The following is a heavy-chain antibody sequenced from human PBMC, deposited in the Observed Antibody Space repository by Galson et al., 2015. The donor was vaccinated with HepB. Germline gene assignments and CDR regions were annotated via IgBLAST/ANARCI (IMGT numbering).Heavy chain of an antibody. CDR1: GFTFSSYA. CDR2: ISYDGSNK. CDR3: ARDPGQWLVQSFWWYFDL. J-gene: IGHJ2*01. D-gene: IGHD6-19*01. Sequence: SLRLSCAASGFTFSSYAMHWVRQAPGKGLEWVAVISYDGSNKYYADSVKGRFTISRDNSKNTLYLQMNSLRAEDTAVYYCARDPGQWLVQSFWWYFDLWGRGTLVTVSS. V-gene: IGHV3-30-3*01.